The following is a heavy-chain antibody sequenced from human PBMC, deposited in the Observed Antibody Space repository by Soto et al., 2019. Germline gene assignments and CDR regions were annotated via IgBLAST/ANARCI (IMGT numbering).Heavy chain of an antibody. D-gene: IGHD5-18*01. J-gene: IGHJ4*02. CDR2: IIPIFGTA. CDR3: ARDLSYGPGYFDY. Sequence: SVKVSCKASGGAFSSYAISWVRQAPGQGREWMGGIIPIFGTANYAQKFQGRVTITADESTSTAYMELSSLRSEDTAVYYCARDLSYGPGYFDYWGQGXLVTVPS. CDR1: GGAFSSYA. V-gene: IGHV1-69*13.